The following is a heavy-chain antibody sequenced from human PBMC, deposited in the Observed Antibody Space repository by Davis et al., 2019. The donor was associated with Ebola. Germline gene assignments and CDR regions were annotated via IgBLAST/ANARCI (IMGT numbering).Heavy chain of an antibody. CDR3: ARGWFRGGMDV. V-gene: IGHV6-1*01. CDR1: GVSVSSGG. CDR2: TYYSSKWYN. Sequence: HSQTLSLTCAISGVSVSSGGWNWIRPSPSRGLEWLGRTYYSSKWYNDYAVSVKSRITINPDTSKNQFSLQLNSVTPEDTALYYCARGWFRGGMDVWGEGTTVTVSS. D-gene: IGHD3-10*01. J-gene: IGHJ6*04.